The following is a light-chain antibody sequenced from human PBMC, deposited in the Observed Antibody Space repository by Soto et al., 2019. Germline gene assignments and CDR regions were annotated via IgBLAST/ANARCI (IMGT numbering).Light chain of an antibody. CDR1: QSVRSY. CDR3: QQTYSATPWT. CDR2: TTT. J-gene: IGKJ1*01. Sequence: DIEITQSPSSLSASVVDTITITCRASQSVRSYLNWYQQKPGKAPALLIYTTTSLQSEVPSRFSGSGSETHFTLTITSLQPEDFATYFCQQTYSATPWTFGPRSKVDI. V-gene: IGKV1-39*01.